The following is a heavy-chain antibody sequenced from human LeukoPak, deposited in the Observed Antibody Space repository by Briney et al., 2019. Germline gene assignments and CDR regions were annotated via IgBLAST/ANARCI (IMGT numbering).Heavy chain of an antibody. CDR1: GGSFSGYY. J-gene: IGHJ5*02. CDR2: INHSGST. V-gene: IGHV4-34*01. CDR3: ARLGITMVRGVNNWFDP. D-gene: IGHD3-10*01. Sequence: SETLSLTCAVYGGSFSGYYWSWIRQPPGKGLEWIGEINHSGSTNYNPSLKSRVTISVDKSKNQFSLKLSSVTAADTAVYYCARLGITMVRGVNNWFDPWGQGTLVTVSS.